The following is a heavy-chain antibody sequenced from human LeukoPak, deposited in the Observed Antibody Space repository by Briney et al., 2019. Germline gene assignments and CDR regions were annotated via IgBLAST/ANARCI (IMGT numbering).Heavy chain of an antibody. CDR2: MNPNSGNT. V-gene: IGHV1-8*03. D-gene: IGHD3-10*01. CDR1: GYTFTNYD. CDR3: ARDGDYYGSGNFDY. J-gene: IGHJ4*02. Sequence: ASVKVSCKTSGYTFTNYDINWVRQATGQGLEWMGWMNPNSGNTGYAQKFQGRVTITRDTSISTAYMELSSLRSEDTAVYYCARDGDYYGSGNFDYWGQGTLVTVSS.